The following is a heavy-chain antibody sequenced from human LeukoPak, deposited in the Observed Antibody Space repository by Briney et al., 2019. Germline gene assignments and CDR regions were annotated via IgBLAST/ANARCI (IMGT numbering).Heavy chain of an antibody. D-gene: IGHD5-12*01. CDR1: GYTFTSYA. Sequence: ASVKVSCKASGYTFTSYAMRWVRQAPGQRLEWMGWINAGNGNTKYSQKFQGRVTITRDTSASTAYMELSSLRSEDTAVYYCARVSGSDFHPIDYWGQGTLVTVSS. CDR2: INAGNGNT. J-gene: IGHJ4*02. CDR3: ARVSGSDFHPIDY. V-gene: IGHV1-3*01.